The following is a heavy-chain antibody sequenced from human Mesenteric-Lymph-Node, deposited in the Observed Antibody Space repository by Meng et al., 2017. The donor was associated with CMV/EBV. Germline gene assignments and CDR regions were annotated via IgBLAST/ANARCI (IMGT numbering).Heavy chain of an antibody. Sequence: GESLKISCAASGFTFSSYAMSWVRQAPGKGLEWVSAISGSGGSTYYADSVKGRLTISRDNSKNTLYLQMNSLRADDTAVYYCAKRGRDGGYFEYWGQGDLVTVSS. CDR3: AKRGRDGGYFEY. J-gene: IGHJ4*02. V-gene: IGHV3-23*01. CDR1: GFTFSSYA. D-gene: IGHD5-24*01. CDR2: ISGSGGST.